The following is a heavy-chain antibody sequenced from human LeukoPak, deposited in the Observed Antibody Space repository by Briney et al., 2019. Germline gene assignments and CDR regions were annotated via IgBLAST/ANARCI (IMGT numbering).Heavy chain of an antibody. CDR1: GYSFTNYW. V-gene: IGHV5-51*01. CDR2: IYPANSDT. D-gene: IGHD3-10*01. Sequence: GESLKISCKASGYSFTNYWIGWVRQMPGKCLEWMAIIYPANSDTRYSASFQGQVTISADRSITTTYLEWSSLKASDTAIYYCARERESGSSWFDPWGQGTLVTASS. CDR3: ARERESGSSWFDP. J-gene: IGHJ5*02.